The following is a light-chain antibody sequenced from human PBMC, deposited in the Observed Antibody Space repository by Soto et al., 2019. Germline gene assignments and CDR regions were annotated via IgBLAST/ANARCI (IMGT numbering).Light chain of an antibody. V-gene: IGLV2-14*01. CDR3: SSYTSSSTGV. J-gene: IGLJ3*02. Sequence: QSALTQPASVSGSPGQSITISCTGTSSDVGRYNYVSWFQQHPGKAPKLIIYDVSNRPSGVSNRFSGSKSGNTASLAISGLQAEDEADYYCSSYTSSSTGVFGGGTKLTVL. CDR2: DVS. CDR1: SSDVGRYNY.